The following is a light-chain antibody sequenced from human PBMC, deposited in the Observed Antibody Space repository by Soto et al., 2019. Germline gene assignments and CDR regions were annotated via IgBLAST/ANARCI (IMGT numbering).Light chain of an antibody. CDR1: QSVDIN. V-gene: IGKV3-15*01. CDR3: QQYRSWPRT. Sequence: EIVLTQSPATLSVSPGERVTLSCRASQSVDINLAWYQQKPGQAHSLLIYGASTRATDMPGRFTGRGAGAEFTLTISSLQSEDFAVYYCQQYRSWPRTFGQGTKV. J-gene: IGKJ1*01. CDR2: GAS.